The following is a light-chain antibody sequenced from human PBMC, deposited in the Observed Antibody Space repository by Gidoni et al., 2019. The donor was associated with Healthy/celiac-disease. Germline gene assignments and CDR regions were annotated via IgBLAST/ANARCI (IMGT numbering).Light chain of an antibody. J-gene: IGLJ3*02. CDR2: SNN. V-gene: IGLV1-44*01. CDR3: AAWDDSLNGRV. CDR1: SSNIGSNT. Sequence: QSVLTQPPSASGTPGQRVTIPCSGSSSNIGSNTVKWYKQLPGTAPKLLIYSNNQRPSGVPDRFSGSKSGTSASLAISGLQSEDEADYYCAAWDDSLNGRVFGGGTKLTVL.